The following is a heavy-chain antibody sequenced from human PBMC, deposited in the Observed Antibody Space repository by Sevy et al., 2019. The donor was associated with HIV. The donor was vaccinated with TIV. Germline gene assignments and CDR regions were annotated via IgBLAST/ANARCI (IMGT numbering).Heavy chain of an antibody. Sequence: ASVKVSCKASGGTFSSYAISWVRQAPGQGLEWMGRIIPIFGTANYAQKFQGRVTITADESTSTAYMELSSLRSEDTAVYYCARGAVVGATEGYPFDIWGQGTMVTVSS. CDR3: ARGAVVGATEGYPFDI. CDR2: IIPIFGTA. J-gene: IGHJ3*02. V-gene: IGHV1-69*13. D-gene: IGHD1-26*01. CDR1: GGTFSSYA.